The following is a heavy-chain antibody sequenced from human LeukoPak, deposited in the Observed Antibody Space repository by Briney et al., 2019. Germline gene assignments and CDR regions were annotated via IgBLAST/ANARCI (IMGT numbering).Heavy chain of an antibody. CDR2: IYYIRNT. V-gene: IGHV4-61*08. CDR1: GGSVGSAGYY. CDR3: ARTQSQSGSYRYYFGY. Sequence: PSETLSLTCTVSGGSVGSAGYYWSWIRQPPGGGLEWIGYIYYIRNTNYNPSLKSRVTMSLDPSKNQFSLKLNSVTAADTAVCYCARTQSQSGSYRYYFGYWGQGTLVTVSS. D-gene: IGHD1-26*01. J-gene: IGHJ4*02.